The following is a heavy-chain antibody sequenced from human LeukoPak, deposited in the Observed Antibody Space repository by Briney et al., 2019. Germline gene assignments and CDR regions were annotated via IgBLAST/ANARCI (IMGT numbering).Heavy chain of an antibody. CDR3: ARDTGRYYYDSSGFYGHYFDS. CDR1: GFTFSSYA. CDR2: ISGSAGST. D-gene: IGHD3-22*01. Sequence: PGGSLRLSCAASGFTFSSYAMSWVRQAPGKGLEWVSAISGSAGSTYYADSVKGRFTISRDNSKNTLYLQMSSLRAEDTTVYYCARDTGRYYYDSSGFYGHYFDSWGQGTLVTVSS. J-gene: IGHJ4*02. V-gene: IGHV3-23*01.